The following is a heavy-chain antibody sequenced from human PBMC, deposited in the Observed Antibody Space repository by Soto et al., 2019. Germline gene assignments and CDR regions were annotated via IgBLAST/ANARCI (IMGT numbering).Heavy chain of an antibody. Sequence: QVQLVQSGAAVKKPGASVKVSCKASGYTFTSYAMHWVRQAPGQRLEWMGWINAGNGNTKYSQKFQGRVTITRDTSANTTYMESSGLRSDDTAVYYGAREGIGEMGYLDYWGQGTLVTVSS. J-gene: IGHJ4*02. CDR2: INAGNGNT. CDR1: GYTFTSYA. V-gene: IGHV1-3*01. D-gene: IGHD3-10*01. CDR3: AREGIGEMGYLDY.